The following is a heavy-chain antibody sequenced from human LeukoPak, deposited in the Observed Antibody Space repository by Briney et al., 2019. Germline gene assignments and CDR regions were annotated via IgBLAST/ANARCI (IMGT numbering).Heavy chain of an antibody. CDR3: AGNNYASGTFLVY. J-gene: IGHJ4*02. V-gene: IGHV3-66*02. Sequence: GGSLRLSCAASGFTVGSNYMNWVRQAPGKGFEWVSSIYSGGSTDYADSVKGRFTISRDSSKNTVYLQMNSLRSEDTAVYYCAGNNYASGTFLVYWGQGTLVTVSS. CDR2: IYSGGST. D-gene: IGHD3-10*01. CDR1: GFTVGSNY.